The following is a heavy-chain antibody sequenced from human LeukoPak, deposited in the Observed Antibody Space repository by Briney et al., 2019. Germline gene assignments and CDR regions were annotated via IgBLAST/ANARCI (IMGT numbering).Heavy chain of an antibody. D-gene: IGHD6-19*01. J-gene: IGHJ4*02. Sequence: SVKVSCKASGGTFSSYAISWVRQAPGQGLEWMGVIIPIFGTANYAQKFQGRVTITTDESTSTAYMELSSLRSEDTAVYYCARDSLAVGGTFDYWGQGTLVTVSS. CDR3: ARDSLAVGGTFDY. CDR2: IIPIFGTA. CDR1: GGTFSSYA. V-gene: IGHV1-69*05.